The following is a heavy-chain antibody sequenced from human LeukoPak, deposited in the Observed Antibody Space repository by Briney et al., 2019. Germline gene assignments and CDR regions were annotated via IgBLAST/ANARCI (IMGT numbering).Heavy chain of an antibody. CDR2: IRYDGSNK. CDR3: AKDFCSGQEVSRFDH. V-gene: IGHV3-30*02. Sequence: GGSLRLSCAASGFTFSSYGMHWVRQAPGKGLEWVAVIRYDGSNKYYADSVKGRFTISRDNSKNTLYLQMNSLRAEDTAVYYCAKDFCSGQEVSRFDHWRQGTLVTVSS. CDR1: GFTFSSYG. J-gene: IGHJ4*02. D-gene: IGHD3-3*01.